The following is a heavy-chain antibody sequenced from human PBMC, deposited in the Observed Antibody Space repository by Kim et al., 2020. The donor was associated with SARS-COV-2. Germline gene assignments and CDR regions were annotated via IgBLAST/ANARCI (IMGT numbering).Heavy chain of an antibody. CDR1: GFTFSSYS. CDR3: ARDIPYGSGSYYPPPSYSDY. Sequence: GGSLRLSCAASGFTFSSYSMNWVRQAPGKGLEWVSYISSSTSAIYYADSVKGRFTISRDNAKNSLYLQMNSLRAEDTAVYYCARDIPYGSGSYYPPPSYSDYWGQGTLVTVSS. J-gene: IGHJ4*02. CDR2: ISSSTSAI. V-gene: IGHV3-48*04. D-gene: IGHD3-10*01.